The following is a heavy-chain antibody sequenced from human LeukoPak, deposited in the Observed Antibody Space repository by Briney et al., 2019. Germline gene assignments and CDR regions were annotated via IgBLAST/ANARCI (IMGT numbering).Heavy chain of an antibody. CDR1: GFTFSSYD. CDR2: TRPSGDNT. CDR3: ARVAGWHWFDP. V-gene: IGHV3-23*01. J-gene: IGHJ5*02. Sequence: GGSLRLSCAASGFTFSSYDMTWVRQAPGRGLEWVSSTRPSGDNTYYGDSVKGRFTISRGNSKNTVYLQMNNMRVDDTAVYYCARVAGWHWFDPWGQGTLVTVSS. D-gene: IGHD6-19*01.